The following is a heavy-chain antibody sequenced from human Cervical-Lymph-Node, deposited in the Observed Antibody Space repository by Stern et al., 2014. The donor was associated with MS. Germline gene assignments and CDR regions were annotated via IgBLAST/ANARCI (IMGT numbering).Heavy chain of an antibody. CDR1: GYTFTSYA. CDR2: INTANGDT. V-gene: IGHV1-3*04. D-gene: IGHD6-13*01. Sequence: QVQLVQSGAEEKKPGASVKASCKASGYTFTSYAIHWVRQAPGQRLEWMGRINTANGDTYYSEKFQGRVTFTRDTSANTAYMELFSLTSEDTTVYYCGRGQQSFDPWGQGTLVTVSA. J-gene: IGHJ5*02. CDR3: GRGQQSFDP.